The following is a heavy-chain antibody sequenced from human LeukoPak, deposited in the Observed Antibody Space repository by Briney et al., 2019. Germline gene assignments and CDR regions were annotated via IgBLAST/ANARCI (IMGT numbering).Heavy chain of an antibody. CDR2: INSDGSST. Sequence: GGSLRLSCAASGFTFSSYWMHWVRQAPGKGLVWVSRINSDGSSTNYADSVKGRFTISRDNAKNTLYLQMNSLRAEDTAVYYCARAGTGYYDFWSGYYTSVYFDYWGQGTLVTVSS. CDR3: ARAGTGYYDFWSGYYTSVYFDY. V-gene: IGHV3-74*01. J-gene: IGHJ4*02. CDR1: GFTFSSYW. D-gene: IGHD3-3*01.